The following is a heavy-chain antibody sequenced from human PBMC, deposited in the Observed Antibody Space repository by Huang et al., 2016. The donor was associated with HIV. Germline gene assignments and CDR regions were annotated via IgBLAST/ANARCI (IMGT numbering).Heavy chain of an antibody. CDR3: ARDRFGWIQPTEPFYI. CDR1: GFSRSRYS. Sequence: EEQLVESGGGLVKPGGSLRLSCAVSGFSRSRYSMHWVRQAPGRGLEWVSYISSSSSTRHYADSVKGRFTIARDNAKNLLYLQMHSLRAEDTAIYYCARDRFGWIQPTEPFYIWGQGTLVSVSS. J-gene: IGHJ3*02. D-gene: IGHD5-18*01. CDR2: ISSSSSTR. V-gene: IGHV3-48*01.